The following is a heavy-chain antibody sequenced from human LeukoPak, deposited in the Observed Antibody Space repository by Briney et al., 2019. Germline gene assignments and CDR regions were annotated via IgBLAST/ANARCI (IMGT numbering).Heavy chain of an antibody. V-gene: IGHV3-53*01. J-gene: IGHJ6*02. CDR1: GFTVSSNY. D-gene: IGHD1/OR15-1a*01. Sequence: GGSLRLSCAASGFTVSSNYMSWVRQAPGKGLEWVSVIYSGGSTYYADSVKGRFTISRDNSKNTLYLQMNSLRAEDTAVYYCARDETNYGMDVWGQGTTVTVSS. CDR2: IYSGGST. CDR3: ARDETNYGMDV.